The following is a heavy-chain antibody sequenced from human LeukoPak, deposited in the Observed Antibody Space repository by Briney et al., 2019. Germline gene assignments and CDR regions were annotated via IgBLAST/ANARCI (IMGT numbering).Heavy chain of an antibody. CDR2: IRYDGSNK. V-gene: IGHV3-30*02. CDR1: GFTFSSYG. J-gene: IGHJ4*02. CDR3: AKDRVAAASPLDY. D-gene: IGHD6-13*01. Sequence: GGPLRLSCAASGFTFSSYGMHWVRQAPGKGLEWVAFIRYDGSNKYYADSVKGRFTISRDNSKNTLYLQMNSLRAEDTAVYYCAKDRVAAASPLDYWGQGTLVTVSS.